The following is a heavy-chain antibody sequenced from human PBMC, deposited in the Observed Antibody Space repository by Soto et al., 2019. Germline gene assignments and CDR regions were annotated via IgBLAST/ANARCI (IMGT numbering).Heavy chain of an antibody. CDR2: ITSNGGST. J-gene: IGHJ4*02. D-gene: IGHD1-26*01. Sequence: EVQLVESGGGLVQAGGSLRLSCAASGFTFSSYAMYWVRQAPGKGLEYVSAITSNGGSTYYANSVKGRFTISRDNSKNTLYLQMGSLRAEDMAVYFCARVKSGDYYVDYWGQGTLVTVSS. V-gene: IGHV3-64*01. CDR3: ARVKSGDYYVDY. CDR1: GFTFSSYA.